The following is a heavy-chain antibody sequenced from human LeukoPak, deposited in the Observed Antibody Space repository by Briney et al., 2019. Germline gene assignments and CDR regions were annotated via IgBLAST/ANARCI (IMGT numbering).Heavy chain of an antibody. D-gene: IGHD4-17*01. Sequence: PSETLSLTCTVSGGSISSYYWSWIRQPPGKGLEWIGYIYYSGSTNYNPSLKSRVTISVDTSKNQFSLKLSSVTAADTAVYYCAGTDYGDSPDAFDIWGQGTMVTVSS. CDR2: IYYSGST. J-gene: IGHJ3*02. V-gene: IGHV4-59*01. CDR1: GGSISSYY. CDR3: AGTDYGDSPDAFDI.